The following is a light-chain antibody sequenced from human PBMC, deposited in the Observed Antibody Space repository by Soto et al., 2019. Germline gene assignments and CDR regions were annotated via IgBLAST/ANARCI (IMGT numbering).Light chain of an antibody. V-gene: IGKV3-20*01. J-gene: IGKJ5*01. Sequence: EIVMTQSPATLSVSPGEIATLCFSASRSVSSTLAWYQQKPGQAPRLLIYGASSRATGIPDRFSGSGSGTDFTLTISRLEPEDFAVYYCQQYGSSPPITFGQGTRLEIK. CDR2: GAS. CDR3: QQYGSSPPIT. CDR1: RSVSST.